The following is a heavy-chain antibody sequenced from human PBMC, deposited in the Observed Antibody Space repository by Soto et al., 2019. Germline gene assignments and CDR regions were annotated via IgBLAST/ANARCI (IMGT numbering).Heavy chain of an antibody. CDR2: VNPSGGHT. CDR1: GDTFTEYY. V-gene: IGHV1-46*01. D-gene: IGHD2-21*02. CDR3: ARGGHVVVVTAALDY. J-gene: IGHJ4*02. Sequence: QVQLMQSGAEVKKPGASVKVSCKASGDTFTEYYIHWVRQAPGQGLEWMGTVNPSGGHTTYAQHFMGRLPTPRHTSTRTLYMELTSLTSEYTAVYSCARGGHVVVVTAALDYWGQGTLVTVSS.